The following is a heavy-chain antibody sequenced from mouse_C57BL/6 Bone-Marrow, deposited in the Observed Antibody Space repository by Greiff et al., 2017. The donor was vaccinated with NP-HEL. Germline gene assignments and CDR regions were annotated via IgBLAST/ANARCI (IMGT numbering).Heavy chain of an antibody. CDR3: AREITTVVALYAMDY. D-gene: IGHD1-1*01. J-gene: IGHJ4*01. V-gene: IGHV5-4*01. CDR2: ISDGGSYT. CDR1: GFTFSSYA. Sequence: EVKLVESGGGLVKPGGSLKLSCAASGFTFSSYAMSWVRQTPEKRLEWVATISDGGSYTYYPDNVKGRFTISRDNAKNNLYLQMSHLKSEDTAMYYCAREITTVVALYAMDYWGHGTSVTVSS.